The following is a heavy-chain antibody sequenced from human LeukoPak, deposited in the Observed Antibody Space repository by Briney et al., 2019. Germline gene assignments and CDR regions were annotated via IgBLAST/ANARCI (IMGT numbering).Heavy chain of an antibody. CDR3: AKDPYCSSTSCSRDY. J-gene: IGHJ4*02. CDR2: ISSSGSTI. Sequence: GGSLRLSCAASGFTFSDYYMSWIRQAPGKGLEWVSYISSSGSTIYYADSVKSRFTISRDNSKNTLYLQMNSLRAEDTAVYYCAKDPYCSSTSCSRDYWGQGTLVTVSS. V-gene: IGHV3-11*04. CDR1: GFTFSDYY. D-gene: IGHD2-2*01.